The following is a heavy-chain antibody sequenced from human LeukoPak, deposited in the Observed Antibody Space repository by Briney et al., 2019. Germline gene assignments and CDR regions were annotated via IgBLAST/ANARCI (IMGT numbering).Heavy chain of an antibody. CDR1: GGSISSYY. CDR2: IYYSGST. V-gene: IGHV4-59*01. J-gene: IGHJ4*02. D-gene: IGHD6-19*01. CDR3: AREGVAGTSPFDY. Sequence: PSETLSLTCTVSGGSISSYYWSWLRQPPGKGLEWIGYIYYSGSTNYNPSLKSRVTISVDTSKNQFSLKLSSVTAADTAVYYCAREGVAGTSPFDYWGQGTLVTVSS.